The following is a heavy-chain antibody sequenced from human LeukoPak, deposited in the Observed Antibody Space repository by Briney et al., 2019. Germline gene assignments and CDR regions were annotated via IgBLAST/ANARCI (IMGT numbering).Heavy chain of an antibody. J-gene: IGHJ2*01. CDR3: ARGVRYFDL. CDR2: TYFRSKWFN. Sequence: SQTLSLTCAISGDSVSSNSAAWNWIRQSPSRGLEWLGRTYFRSKWFNDYALSVKSRMTINPDTSKSQFSLQLNSVTPEDTAVYFCARGVRYFDLWGRGTLVTVSS. V-gene: IGHV6-1*01. CDR1: GDSVSSNSAA.